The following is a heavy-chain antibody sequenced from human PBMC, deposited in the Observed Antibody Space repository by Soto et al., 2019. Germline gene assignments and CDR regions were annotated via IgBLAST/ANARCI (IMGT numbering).Heavy chain of an antibody. CDR3: ARQRGRLRGTYFDY. J-gene: IGHJ4*02. CDR1: GFSLRTSGMR. V-gene: IGHV2-70*04. CDR2: IDWDDDK. Sequence: AGPTLWDHTPTLTLTCTLSGFSLRTSGMRVRWIRQPPGKALEWLARIDWDDDKFYSPSLKTRLTISKDTSKNQVVLTMTNMDPVDTATYYCARQRGRLRGTYFDYWGQGTLVTVSS. D-gene: IGHD4-17*01.